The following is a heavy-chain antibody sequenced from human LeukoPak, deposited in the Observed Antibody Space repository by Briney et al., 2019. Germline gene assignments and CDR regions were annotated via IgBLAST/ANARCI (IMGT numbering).Heavy chain of an antibody. CDR3: ARDRSYGSFDF. Sequence: GGSLRLSCAASGFTFSSFAISWVRQAPGKGLEWVSAISGDGSNTYYADSVKGRFTISRDNAKNALYLQMNSLTAEDTALYHCARDRSYGSFDFWGQGTLVTVSS. CDR1: GFTFSSFA. D-gene: IGHD5-18*01. CDR2: ISGDGSNT. V-gene: IGHV3-23*01. J-gene: IGHJ4*02.